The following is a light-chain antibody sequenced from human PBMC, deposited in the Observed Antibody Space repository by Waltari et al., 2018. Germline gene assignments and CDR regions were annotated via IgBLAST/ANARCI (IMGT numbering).Light chain of an antibody. Sequence: DIQMTQSPSTLSASVGDRVPIPCRASQSISNWLAWYQQKPGKAPKLLIYKASTLESGVPSRFSGSGSGTEFTLTISSLQPDDFATYYCQQYNSYSLLTFGGGTKVEIK. J-gene: IGKJ4*01. CDR2: KAS. CDR1: QSISNW. V-gene: IGKV1-5*03. CDR3: QQYNSYSLLT.